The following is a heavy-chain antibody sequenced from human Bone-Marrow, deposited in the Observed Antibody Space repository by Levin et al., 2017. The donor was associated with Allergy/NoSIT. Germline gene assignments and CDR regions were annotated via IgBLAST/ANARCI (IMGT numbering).Heavy chain of an antibody. Sequence: SQTLSLTCTVSGGSISSSSYYWGWIRQPPGKGLEWIGSIYYSGSTYYNPSLKSRVTISVDTSKNQFSLKLSSVTAADTAVYYCARHVRLLVGGYYFDYWGQGTLVTVSS. D-gene: IGHD6-6*01. V-gene: IGHV4-39*01. CDR3: ARHVRLLVGGYYFDY. CDR2: IYYSGST. J-gene: IGHJ4*02. CDR1: GGSISSSSYY.